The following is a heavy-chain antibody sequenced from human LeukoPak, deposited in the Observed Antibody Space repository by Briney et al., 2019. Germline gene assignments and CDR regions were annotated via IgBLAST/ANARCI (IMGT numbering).Heavy chain of an antibody. Sequence: GGSLRLSCAASGFTFSSYAMSWVRQAPGKGLEWVSAISGSGGSTYYADSVKGRFTISRDNSKNTLYLQMNNLRAEDTAVYYCAKDKGYSSSWYQNDYWGQGTLVTVSS. CDR1: GFTFSSYA. D-gene: IGHD6-13*01. V-gene: IGHV3-23*01. CDR3: AKDKGYSSSWYQNDY. CDR2: ISGSGGST. J-gene: IGHJ4*02.